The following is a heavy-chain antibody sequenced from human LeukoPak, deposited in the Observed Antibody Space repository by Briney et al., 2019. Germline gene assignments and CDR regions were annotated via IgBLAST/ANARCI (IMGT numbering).Heavy chain of an antibody. CDR1: GGSTSSYY. J-gene: IGHJ6*02. CDR2: IYYSGST. CDR3: ARHGDYDSWSGYWPSYGMDV. Sequence: PSETLSLTCTVSGGSTSSYYWSWIRQPPGKGLEWIGYIYYSGSTNYNPSLKSRVTISVDTSKNQFSLKLSSVTAADTAVYYCARHGDYDSWSGYWPSYGMDVWGQGTTVTVSS. V-gene: IGHV4-59*08. D-gene: IGHD3-3*01.